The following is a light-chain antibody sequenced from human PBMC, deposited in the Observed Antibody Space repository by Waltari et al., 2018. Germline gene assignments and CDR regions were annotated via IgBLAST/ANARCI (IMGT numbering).Light chain of an antibody. V-gene: IGKV3-11*01. CDR3: QQRADRPLT. CDR1: QRVTRY. J-gene: IGKJ4*01. CDR2: DTS. Sequence: EIVLTQSPGTLSLSPGERATLSCRASQRVTRYLAWYQQKPGLAPRLSIYDTSNRATGIPARFIGSGSGTDFSLTITSLESEDFAVYYCQQRADRPLTFGGGTKLEMK.